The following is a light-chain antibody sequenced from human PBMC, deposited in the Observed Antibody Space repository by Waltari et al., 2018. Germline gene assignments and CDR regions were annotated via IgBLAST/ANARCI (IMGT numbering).Light chain of an antibody. V-gene: IGLV10-54*01. CDR1: SNNVGNEG. J-gene: IGLJ2*01. Sequence: QAGLTQPPSVSKGLRQAATLTCTGNSNNVGNEGAALLQQHQGHPPKLLTYRINNRPSGISERFSASRSENTASLTITGLQPEDEADYYCSSCDSSLSVRVFGGGTKLTVL. CDR3: SSCDSSLSVRV. CDR2: RIN.